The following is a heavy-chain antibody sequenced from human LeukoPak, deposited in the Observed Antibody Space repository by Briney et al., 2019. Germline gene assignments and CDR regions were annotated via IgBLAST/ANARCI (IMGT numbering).Heavy chain of an antibody. V-gene: IGHV3-30*01. J-gene: IGHJ5*02. Sequence: PGGSLRLSCAASGFTFSSYAMHWVRQAPGKGLEWVAVIPYDGSNKYYADSVKGRFTISRDNSKNTLYLQMNSLRAEDTAVYYCARDMGGYYLEFWFDPWGQGTLVTVSS. D-gene: IGHD3-3*01. CDR3: ARDMGGYYLEFWFDP. CDR1: GFTFSSYA. CDR2: IPYDGSNK.